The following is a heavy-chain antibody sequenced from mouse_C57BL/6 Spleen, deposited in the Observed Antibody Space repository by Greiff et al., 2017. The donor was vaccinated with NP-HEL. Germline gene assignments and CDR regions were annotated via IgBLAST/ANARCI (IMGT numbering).Heavy chain of an antibody. J-gene: IGHJ3*01. V-gene: IGHV1-15*01. Sequence: VQLVESGAELVRPGASVTLSCKASGYTFTDYEMHWVKQTPVHGLEWIGAIDPETGGTAYNQKFKGKAILTADKSSSTAYMELRSLTSEDSAVYYCTRWKGYERWFAYWGQGTLVTVSA. CDR1: GYTFTDYE. CDR2: IDPETGGT. D-gene: IGHD2-2*01. CDR3: TRWKGYERWFAY.